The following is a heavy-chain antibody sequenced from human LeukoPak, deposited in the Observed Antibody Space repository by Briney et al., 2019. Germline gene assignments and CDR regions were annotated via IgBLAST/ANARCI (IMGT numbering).Heavy chain of an antibody. CDR3: ATTISGSNCDY. J-gene: IGHJ4*02. Sequence: GGSLRLSCAAPGFTFSSYNRNWVRQAEGKGVEWVSSISSISTYIYYAHSVNGRFTISRDNANSSLYLQMNSLTAEDTAVYYCATTISGSNCDYWGQGTLVTVSS. CDR2: ISSISTYI. V-gene: IGHV3-21*01. D-gene: IGHD1-26*01. CDR1: GFTFSSYN.